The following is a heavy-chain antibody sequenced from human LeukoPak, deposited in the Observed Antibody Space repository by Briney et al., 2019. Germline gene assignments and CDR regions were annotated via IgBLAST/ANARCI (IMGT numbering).Heavy chain of an antibody. J-gene: IGHJ4*02. CDR1: GFTFSSYS. D-gene: IGHD3-3*01. V-gene: IGHV3-21*01. CDR3: ARVYQGVAIFDGIDY. CDR2: ISSSSSYI. Sequence: GGSLRLSCAASGFTFSSYSMNWVRQAPGKGLEWVSSISSSSSYIYYADSVKGRFTISRDNAKNSLSLQMNSLRAEDTAVYYCARVYQGVAIFDGIDYWGQGTLVTVSS.